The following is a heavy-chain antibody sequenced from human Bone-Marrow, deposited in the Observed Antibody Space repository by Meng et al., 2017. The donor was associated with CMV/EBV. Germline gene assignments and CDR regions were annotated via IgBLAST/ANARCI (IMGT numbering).Heavy chain of an antibody. V-gene: IGHV3-13*01. CDR1: GFTFSNYD. J-gene: IGHJ3*02. D-gene: IGHD6-13*01. CDR3: ARGLRAAAAHDAFDI. CDR2: IGTAGDT. Sequence: GGSLRLSCAASGFTFSNYDMRWVRQATGKGLEWVSTIGTAGDTYYPGSVKGRFTVSRENAKNSLYLQMNSLRAGDTAVYYCARGLRAAAAHDAFDIWGQGTMVTFSS.